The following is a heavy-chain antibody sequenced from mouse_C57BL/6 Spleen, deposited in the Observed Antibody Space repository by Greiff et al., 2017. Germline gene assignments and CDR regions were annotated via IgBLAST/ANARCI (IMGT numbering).Heavy chain of an antibody. Sequence: DVKLQESGGGLVQPGGSMKLSCVASGFTFSNYWMNWVRQSPEKGLEWVAQIRLKSDNYATHYAESVKGRFTISRDDSKSSVYLQMNNLRAEDTGIYYCTETTVVPFDYWGQGTTLTVSS. CDR2: IRLKSDNYAT. D-gene: IGHD1-1*01. V-gene: IGHV6-3*01. J-gene: IGHJ2*01. CDR1: GFTFSNYW. CDR3: TETTVVPFDY.